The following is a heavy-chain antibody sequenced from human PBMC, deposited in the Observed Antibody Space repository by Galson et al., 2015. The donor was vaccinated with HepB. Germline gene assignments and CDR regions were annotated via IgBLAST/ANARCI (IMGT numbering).Heavy chain of an antibody. J-gene: IGHJ6*02. CDR3: ARWSYSSSWYGDRGGMDV. Sequence: SLRLSCAASGFTFSSYGMHWVRQAPGKGLEWVAVIWYDGSNKYYADSVKGRFTISRDNSKNTLYLQMNSLRAEDTAVYYCARWSYSSSWYGDRGGMDVWGQGTTVTVSS. D-gene: IGHD6-13*01. CDR2: IWYDGSNK. V-gene: IGHV3-33*01. CDR1: GFTFSSYG.